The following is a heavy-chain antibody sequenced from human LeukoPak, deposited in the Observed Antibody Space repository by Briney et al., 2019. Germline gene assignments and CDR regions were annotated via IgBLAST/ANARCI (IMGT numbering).Heavy chain of an antibody. J-gene: IGHJ4*02. CDR2: ISSDGNSA. CDR3: ARGRYYLEY. CDR1: GFTFNTYW. Sequence: GGSLRLSCSASGFTFNTYWMHWVRQAPGMGLVWVSRISSDGNSATYADSVKGRFTISRDNAKNTLYLQMKSLRAEDTAVYYCARGRYYLEYWGQGTLVPVSS. V-gene: IGHV3-74*03.